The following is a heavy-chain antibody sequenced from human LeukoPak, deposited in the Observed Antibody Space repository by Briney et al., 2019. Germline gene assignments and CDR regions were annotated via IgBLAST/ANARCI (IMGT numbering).Heavy chain of an antibody. CDR1: GFTFSSYA. D-gene: IGHD3-22*01. V-gene: IGHV3-23*01. CDR3: ARSYRYYYDSSGYYDY. CDR2: ISGSGGSI. Sequence: GGSLRLSCAASGFTFSSYAMSWVRQAPGKGLEWVSAISGSGGSIYYADSVKGRFTISRDNSKNTLYLQMNSLRAEDTAVYYCARSYRYYYDSSGYYDYWGQGTLVTVSS. J-gene: IGHJ4*02.